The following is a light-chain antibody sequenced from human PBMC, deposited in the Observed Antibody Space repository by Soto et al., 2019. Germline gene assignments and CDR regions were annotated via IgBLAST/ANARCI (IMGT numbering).Light chain of an antibody. Sequence: IVMTQSPATVSVSPGERATLSCRASQSVSDNLAWYQQKPGQAPRLLIYGASTRAIGIPARFSGRGSGTEFTLTISSLQSEDSAVYYCQQYRGWPRTFGQGTKVEIK. CDR2: GAS. V-gene: IGKV3-15*01. J-gene: IGKJ1*01. CDR3: QQYRGWPRT. CDR1: QSVSDN.